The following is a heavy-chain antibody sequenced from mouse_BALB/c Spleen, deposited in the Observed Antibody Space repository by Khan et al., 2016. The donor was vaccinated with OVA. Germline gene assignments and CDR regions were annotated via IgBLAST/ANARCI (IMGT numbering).Heavy chain of an antibody. J-gene: IGHJ3*01. D-gene: IGHD3-1*01. CDR2: IIPYSGNT. V-gene: IGHV1S136*01. CDR1: GYTFFSYV. CDR3: ARGVVGLQNCFDY. Sequence: VQLKESGPELVKPGASVKISCKASGYTFFSYVMHWVKQKPGQGLEWIGDIIPYSGNTNFNEKFKGQATLTSDTSTNTAYMELSSLTSEDSAVYYCARGVVGLQNCFDYWGQGTMVTVSA.